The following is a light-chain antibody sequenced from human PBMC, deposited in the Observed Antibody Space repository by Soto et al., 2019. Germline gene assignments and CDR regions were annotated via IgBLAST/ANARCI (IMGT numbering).Light chain of an antibody. CDR3: CSYAGSSTDVV. CDR1: SSDVGSYKL. Sequence: QSALTQPASVSGSPGQSITISCTGTSSDVGSYKLVSWYQQHPGKAPKLTIYEGSERPSGVSNRFSGSKSGNTASLTISGLQAEDEADYYCCSYAGSSTDVVLGGGTKLTVL. CDR2: EGS. V-gene: IGLV2-23*01. J-gene: IGLJ2*01.